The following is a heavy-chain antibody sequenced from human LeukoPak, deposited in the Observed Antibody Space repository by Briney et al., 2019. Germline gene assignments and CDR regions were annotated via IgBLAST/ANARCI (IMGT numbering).Heavy chain of an antibody. CDR1: GFTFDDYN. D-gene: IGHD5-24*01. Sequence: PGGALRLSCGAPGFTFDDYNKHWGRHAPGEGLGGGSLFSWDGGSTYYADSVKGRFTISRDNSKNSLYLQMNSLRTEDTALYYCAKESDGYNSPNFDYWGQGTLVTVSS. CDR2: FSWDGGST. CDR3: AKESDGYNSPNFDY. J-gene: IGHJ4*02. V-gene: IGHV3-43*01.